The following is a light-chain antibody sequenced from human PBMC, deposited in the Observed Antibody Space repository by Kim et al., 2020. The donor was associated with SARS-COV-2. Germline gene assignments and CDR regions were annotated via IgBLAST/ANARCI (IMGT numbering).Light chain of an antibody. V-gene: IGKV3-11*01. Sequence: SLFPGGEPTRSCRASQSVSSYSAWYQQKPGQAPRLLIYDASNWATGIPARFSGSGSGTDFTLTISSLEPEDFAVYYCQQRSNWPLTFGGGTKLEI. CDR1: QSVSSY. CDR3: QQRSNWPLT. J-gene: IGKJ4*01. CDR2: DAS.